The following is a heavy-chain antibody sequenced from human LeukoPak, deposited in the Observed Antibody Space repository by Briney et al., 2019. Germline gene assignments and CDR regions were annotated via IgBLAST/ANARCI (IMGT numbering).Heavy chain of an antibody. D-gene: IGHD1-26*01. J-gene: IGHJ1*01. Sequence: GESLKISCQLSGYIFTNYWVGWVRQMPGKGLEWMGIIYPGDSDTRYSPSFQGQVTISADKSISTAYLQWSSLKASDTAMYYCARTVGATTFYQHWGQGTLVTVSS. V-gene: IGHV5-51*01. CDR1: GYIFTNYW. CDR3: ARTVGATTFYQH. CDR2: IYPGDSDT.